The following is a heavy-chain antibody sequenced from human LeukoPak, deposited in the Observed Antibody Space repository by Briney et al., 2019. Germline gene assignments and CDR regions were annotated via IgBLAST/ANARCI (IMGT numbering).Heavy chain of an antibody. CDR1: GDSVSSNSAA. CDR2: TYYRSKWYN. V-gene: IGHV6-1*01. Sequence: NPSQTLSLTCAISGDSVSSNSAAWNWIRQSPSRGLEWLGRTYYRSKWYNDYAVSVKSRITINPDTSKNQFSLQLNSVTPEDTAVYYCARAIPLAYSSYFFDFDYWGQGTLVTVSS. D-gene: IGHD6-6*01. CDR3: ARAIPLAYSSYFFDFDY. J-gene: IGHJ4*02.